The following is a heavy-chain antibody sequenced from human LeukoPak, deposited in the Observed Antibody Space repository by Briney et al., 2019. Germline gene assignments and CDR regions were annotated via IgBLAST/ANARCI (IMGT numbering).Heavy chain of an antibody. CDR2: IYYSGST. CDR1: GGSIRSYY. CDR3: ARVYYSNSYDYWYFDL. J-gene: IGHJ2*01. Sequence: PSETLSLTCTVSGGSIRSYYWSWIRQPPGKGLEWIGYIYYSGSTNYDPSLKSRVTISVDTSKNQFSLKLSSVTAADTAVYYCARVYYSNSYDYWYFDLWGRGTLVTVSS. D-gene: IGHD6-13*01. V-gene: IGHV4-59*01.